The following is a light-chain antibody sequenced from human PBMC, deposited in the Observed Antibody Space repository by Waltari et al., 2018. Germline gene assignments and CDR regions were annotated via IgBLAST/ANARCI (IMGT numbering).Light chain of an antibody. V-gene: IGKV1-9*01. CDR2: AAS. J-gene: IGKJ4*01. CDR3: QQVNGYPLT. Sequence: DIQLTQSPSFLSASAEARVPIPCRASQGIRNYLVWYQQKSGEAPKLLIHAASSLQSGVPSRFSGSGSGTEFTLTISSLQPEDSATYYCQQVNGYPLTFGGGTKVEIK. CDR1: QGIRNY.